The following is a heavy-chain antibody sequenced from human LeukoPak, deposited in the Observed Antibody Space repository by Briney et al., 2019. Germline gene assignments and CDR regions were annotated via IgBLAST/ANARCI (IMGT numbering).Heavy chain of an antibody. D-gene: IGHD1-26*01. Sequence: PGGSLRLSCAASGFTFSGFWMSWVRQTPGKGLEWVANIKQDGSEKYYVDSVKGRFTISRDNAKNSLSLQMNGLRVEDTAVYYCASGTIVGARGADNWGQGTLVTVSS. CDR3: ASGTIVGARGADN. V-gene: IGHV3-7*01. J-gene: IGHJ4*02. CDR1: GFTFSGFW. CDR2: IKQDGSEK.